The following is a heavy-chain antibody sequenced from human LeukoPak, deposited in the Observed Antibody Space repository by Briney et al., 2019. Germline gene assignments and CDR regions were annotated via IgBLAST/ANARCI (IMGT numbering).Heavy chain of an antibody. CDR3: AKDESWGDYQFYFYMDV. CDR1: GFTFGSFA. CDR2: ISGSGYYT. V-gene: IGHV3-23*01. Sequence: PGGSLRLSCEASGFTFGSFAMSWVRQAPGKGLEWVSGISGSGYYTYYADSVKGRFTISRDNSKNTLYIELNNLRAEDTALYFCAKDESWGDYQFYFYMDVWGKGTTVTVSS. D-gene: IGHD3-16*01. J-gene: IGHJ6*03.